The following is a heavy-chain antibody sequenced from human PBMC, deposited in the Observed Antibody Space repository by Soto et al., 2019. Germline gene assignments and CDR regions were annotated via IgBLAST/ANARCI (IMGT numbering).Heavy chain of an antibody. CDR2: ISSNGDIT. D-gene: IGHD2-21*02. CDR1: GFRFSDHS. Sequence: LGESGGGFVHPGESLRLSCEGSGFRFSDHSMNWVRQAPGKGLQWISYISSNGDITYYADSVKGRFTVSRDNANNALFLQMNSLRDDDTDTYYCARLPKGSLVTAWGQGARVTVSS. CDR3: ARLPKGSLVTA. J-gene: IGHJ4*02. V-gene: IGHV3-48*02.